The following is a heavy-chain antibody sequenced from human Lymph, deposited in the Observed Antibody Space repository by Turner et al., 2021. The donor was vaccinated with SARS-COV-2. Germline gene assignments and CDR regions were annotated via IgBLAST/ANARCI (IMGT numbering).Heavy chain of an antibody. CDR3: ARVGSSVVPYYYYGMDV. V-gene: IGHV1-69*01. CDR1: GGNFSRHV. J-gene: IGHJ6*02. Sequence: QVQLVQTGTEVKKPGSSVKVSCKASGGNFSRHVISWVRQAPGQGLEWMGGIIPMFGTANYAQKFKGRVTITADESTSTAYMELSSLRSDDTAVYYCARVGSSVVPYYYYGMDVWGQGTTVTVSS. CDR2: IIPMFGTA. D-gene: IGHD3-22*01.